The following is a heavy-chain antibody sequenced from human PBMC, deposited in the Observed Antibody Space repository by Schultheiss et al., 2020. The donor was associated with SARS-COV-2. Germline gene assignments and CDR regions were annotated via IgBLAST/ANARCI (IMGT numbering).Heavy chain of an antibody. Sequence: SETLSLTCAVSGGSISSSNWWSWVRQPPGKGLEWIGEIRHMGYTNYNPSLKSRVTLSVDTSKKQFSLRLSSVTAADTAVYYCARTQEMATSIDYWGQGTLVTVSS. CDR3: ARTQEMATSIDY. V-gene: IGHV4-4*02. CDR2: IRHMGYT. J-gene: IGHJ4*02. CDR1: GGSISSSNW. D-gene: IGHD5-24*01.